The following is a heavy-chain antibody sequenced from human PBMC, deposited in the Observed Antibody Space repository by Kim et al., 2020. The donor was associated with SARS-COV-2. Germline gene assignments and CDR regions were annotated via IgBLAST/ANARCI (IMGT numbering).Heavy chain of an antibody. CDR1: GFTFSSYG. CDR2: IWYDGSNK. Sequence: GGSLRLSCAASGFTFSSYGMHWVRQAPGKGLEWVAVIWYDGSNKYYADSVKGRFTISRDNSKNTLYLQMNSLRAEDTAVYYCAKDLSDSSSWVYYYYGMDVWGQGTTVTVSS. D-gene: IGHD6-13*01. CDR3: AKDLSDSSSWVYYYYGMDV. J-gene: IGHJ6*02. V-gene: IGHV3-33*06.